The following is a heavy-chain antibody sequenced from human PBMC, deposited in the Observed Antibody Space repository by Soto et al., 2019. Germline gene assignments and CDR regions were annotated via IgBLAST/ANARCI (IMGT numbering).Heavy chain of an antibody. D-gene: IGHD3-22*01. J-gene: IGHJ6*02. CDR1: GVTFSGSA. CDR2: ISDSGSNT. CDR3: ARYYYDSSGYDGMDV. Sequence: EVQLVESGGGLVQPGGSLTLSCAVSGVTFSGSAMHWVRQASGRGLEWVAYISDSGSNTLYADSVKGRFTVSRDTAKNSLYLQMSGLRDEDRAVYYCARYYYDSSGYDGMDVWGQGTTVTVSS. V-gene: IGHV3-48*02.